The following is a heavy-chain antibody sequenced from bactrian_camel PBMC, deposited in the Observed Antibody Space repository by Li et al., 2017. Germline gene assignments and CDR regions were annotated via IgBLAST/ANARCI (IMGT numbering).Heavy chain of an antibody. CDR1: GFTYHDSI. Sequence: QLVESGGGLVQSGGSLRLSCAASGFTYHDSIMTWVRQAPGKGLEWVSAINSGGGSTYYADSVKGRFTISRDNAGNTVYLQMNSLESKDTALYYCATDPASGGSWYTYWGQGTQVTVS. J-gene: IGHJ4*01. D-gene: IGHD2*01. CDR3: ATDPASGGSWYTY. CDR2: INSGGGST. V-gene: IGHV3S40*01.